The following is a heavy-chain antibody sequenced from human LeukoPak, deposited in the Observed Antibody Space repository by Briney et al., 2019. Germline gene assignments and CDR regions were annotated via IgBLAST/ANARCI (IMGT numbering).Heavy chain of an antibody. CDR1: GGSLSGYY. CDR2: INHSGST. D-gene: IGHD6-13*01. J-gene: IGHJ5*02. CDR3: ARGLGIAAA. Sequence: SETLSLTCAVYGGSLSGYYWSWIRQPPGKGLEWIGEINHSGSTNYNPSLKSRVTISVDTSKNQFSLKLSSVTAADTAVYYCARGLGIAAAWGQGTLVTVSS. V-gene: IGHV4-34*01.